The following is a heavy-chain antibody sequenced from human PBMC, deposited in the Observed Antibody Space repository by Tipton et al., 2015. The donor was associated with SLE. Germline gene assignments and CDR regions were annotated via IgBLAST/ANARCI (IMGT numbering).Heavy chain of an antibody. Sequence: SLRLSCAASGFTFSSYWMSWVRQAPGKGLEWVANIKQDGSEKYYVDSVKGRFTISRDNAKNSLYLQMNSLRAEDTAVYYCARDRDYYDSSGSQRAFDIWGQGTMVTVSS. CDR2: IKQDGSEK. J-gene: IGHJ3*02. D-gene: IGHD3-22*01. V-gene: IGHV3-7*01. CDR1: GFTFSSYW. CDR3: ARDRDYYDSSGSQRAFDI.